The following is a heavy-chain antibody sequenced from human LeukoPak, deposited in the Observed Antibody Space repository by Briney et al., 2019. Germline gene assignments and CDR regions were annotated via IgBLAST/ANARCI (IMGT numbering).Heavy chain of an antibody. V-gene: IGHV4-38-2*02. Sequence: SETLSLTCTVSGYSISSGYYWAWLRPSPGKGLEWIGRIYTSGSTNYNPSLKSRVTMSVDTSKNQFSLKLSSVTAADTAVYYCARRLYCSSTSCYLAAYNWFDPWGQGTLVTVSS. CDR1: GYSISSGYY. CDR2: IYTSGST. CDR3: ARRLYCSSTSCYLAAYNWFDP. J-gene: IGHJ5*02. D-gene: IGHD2-2*01.